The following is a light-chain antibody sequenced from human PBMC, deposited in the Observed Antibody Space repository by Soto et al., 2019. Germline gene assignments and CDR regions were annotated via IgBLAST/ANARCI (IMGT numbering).Light chain of an antibody. J-gene: IGKJ5*01. Sequence: EIVLTQYPGTLSLSPGERATLSCRASQSVSSSYLAWYQQKPGQAPRLLIYGASSSATGIPDRFSGSGSGTEFTLTISRLQPEDFAVYYCQQHGSSLGITSGQGTRLEIK. V-gene: IGKV3-20*01. CDR3: QQHGSSLGIT. CDR2: GAS. CDR1: QSVSSSY.